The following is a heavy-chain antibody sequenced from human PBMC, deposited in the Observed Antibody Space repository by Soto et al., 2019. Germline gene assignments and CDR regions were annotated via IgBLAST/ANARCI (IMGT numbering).Heavy chain of an antibody. J-gene: IGHJ6*02. CDR3: ARIVVPQVLRFSLLQPRLYGMDV. V-gene: IGHV3-30-3*01. CDR1: GFTFSSYA. Sequence: GGSLRLSCAASGFTFSSYAMHWIRQAPGKWLEWVAVISYDGSNKYYADSVKGRFTISRDNSKNTLYLQMNSLRAEDTAVYYCARIVVPQVLRFSLLQPRLYGMDVWGQGXTVTV. D-gene: IGHD3-3*01. CDR2: ISYDGSNK.